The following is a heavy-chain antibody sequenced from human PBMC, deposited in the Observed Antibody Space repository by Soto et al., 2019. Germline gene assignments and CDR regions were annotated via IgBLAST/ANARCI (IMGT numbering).Heavy chain of an antibody. CDR1: GGSISSGGYF. V-gene: IGHV4-30-2*01. D-gene: IGHD3-10*01. CDR3: ARGLGP. CDR2: IYHSGST. Sequence: QLQLQESGSGLVKPSQTLSLTCAVSGGSISSGGYFWSWIRQPPGKGLEWIGYIYHSGSTYYNPSLKSRVAISVDRSKNQFSLKLSSVTASDTAVYYCARGLGPWGQGTLVTVSS. J-gene: IGHJ5*02.